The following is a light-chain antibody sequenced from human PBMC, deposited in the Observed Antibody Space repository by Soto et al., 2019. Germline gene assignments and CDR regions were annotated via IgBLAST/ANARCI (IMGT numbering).Light chain of an antibody. Sequence: EIVLTQSPGTLSLSPGERATLSCRASQSVSSSYLAWYQQKPGQAPRLLIYGASSRATGITDRFSGSGSGTDFTLTISRLEPEDFAVYYCQQLDTFGGGTKVEIK. J-gene: IGKJ4*01. CDR2: GAS. CDR1: QSVSSSY. V-gene: IGKV3-20*01. CDR3: QQLDT.